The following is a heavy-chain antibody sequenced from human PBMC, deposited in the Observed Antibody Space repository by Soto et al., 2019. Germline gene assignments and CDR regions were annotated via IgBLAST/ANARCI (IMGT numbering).Heavy chain of an antibody. Sequence: GGSLRLSCAASGFTFSSYAMHWVRQAPGKGLEWVAVISYDGSNKYYADSVKGRFTIPRDNSKNTLYLQMNSLRAEDTAVYYCARDLPPRWEIPLVWYYGMDVWGQGTTGIVS. J-gene: IGHJ6*02. CDR2: ISYDGSNK. CDR3: ARDLPPRWEIPLVWYYGMDV. V-gene: IGHV3-30-3*01. CDR1: GFTFSSYA. D-gene: IGHD1-26*01.